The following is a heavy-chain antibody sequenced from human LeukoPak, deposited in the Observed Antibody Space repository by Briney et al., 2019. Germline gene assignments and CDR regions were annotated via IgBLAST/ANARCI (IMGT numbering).Heavy chain of an antibody. Sequence: PGRSLRLSCAASGFTFSSYGMHWVRQAPGKGLEWVAVISYDGSNKYYADSVKGRFTITRDNSKNTLYLQMDSLRAEDTAVYYCAKAPVMHHYGSGSYSVDYGMDVWGQGTTVTVSS. J-gene: IGHJ6*02. CDR1: GFTFSSYG. CDR2: ISYDGSNK. CDR3: AKAPVMHHYGSGSYSVDYGMDV. D-gene: IGHD3-10*01. V-gene: IGHV3-30*18.